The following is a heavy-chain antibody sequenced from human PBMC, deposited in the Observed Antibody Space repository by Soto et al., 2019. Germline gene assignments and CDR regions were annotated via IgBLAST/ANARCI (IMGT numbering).Heavy chain of an antibody. CDR1: GYTFTSYD. CDR2: MNPNSGNT. J-gene: IGHJ6*03. D-gene: IGHD6-13*01. V-gene: IGHV1-8*01. Sequence: ASVKVSCKGSGYTFTSYDINWVRQATGQGLEWMGWMNPNSGNTGYAQKFQGRVTMTRNTSISTAYMELSSLRSEDTAVYYCARDVAAGDYYYYYMDVWGKGTTVTVSS. CDR3: ARDVAAGDYYYYYMDV.